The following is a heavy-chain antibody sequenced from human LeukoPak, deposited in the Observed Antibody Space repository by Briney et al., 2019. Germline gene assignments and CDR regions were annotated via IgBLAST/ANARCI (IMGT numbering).Heavy chain of an antibody. Sequence: PSETLSLTCTVSGGSISSSSYYWGWLRQPPGTGLEWIGSIYYSGSTYYNPSLKSRVTISVDTSKNQFSLKLSSVTAADTAVYYCARQNYYGSGSYEVGVSGDYWGQGTLVTVSS. D-gene: IGHD3-10*01. CDR3: ARQNYYGSGSYEVGVSGDY. J-gene: IGHJ4*02. V-gene: IGHV4-39*01. CDR2: IYYSGST. CDR1: GGSISSSSYY.